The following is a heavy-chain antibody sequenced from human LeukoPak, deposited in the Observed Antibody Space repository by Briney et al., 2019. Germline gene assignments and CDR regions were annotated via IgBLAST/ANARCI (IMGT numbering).Heavy chain of an antibody. V-gene: IGHV5-51*01. CDR3: ARPPTGIGYSYGPDAFDI. CDR2: IYPGDSDT. CDR1: GYSFTSYW. D-gene: IGHD5-18*01. J-gene: IGHJ3*02. Sequence: GESLKISCKGSGYSFTSYWIGWVRQMPGKGLEWMGIIYPGDSDTRYSPSFQGQVTISADKSISTAYLQWSSLKASDTAMYYCARPPTGIGYSYGPDAFDIWGQGTMVTVSS.